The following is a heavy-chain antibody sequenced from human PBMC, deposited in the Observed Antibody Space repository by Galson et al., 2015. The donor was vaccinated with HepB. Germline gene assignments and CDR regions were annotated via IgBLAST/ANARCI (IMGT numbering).Heavy chain of an antibody. V-gene: IGHV3-21*01. J-gene: IGHJ4*02. D-gene: IGHD2-15*01. CDR2: ISSSSSYI. Sequence: SLRLSCAASGFTFSSYNMHWVRQAPGKGLEWVSSISSSSSYIYYADSVKGRFTISGDNAKNSLYLQMNSLRAEDTAVYYCARGSAVVVGYFDYWGQGTLVTVSS. CDR1: GFTFSSYN. CDR3: ARGSAVVVGYFDY.